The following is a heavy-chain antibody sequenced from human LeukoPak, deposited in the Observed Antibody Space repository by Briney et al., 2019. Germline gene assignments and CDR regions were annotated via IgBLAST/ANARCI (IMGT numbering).Heavy chain of an antibody. D-gene: IGHD4-17*01. V-gene: IGHV3-48*04. Sequence: GGSLRLSCAASGFTFNSFSMNWVRQAPGKGLEWLLYISHTGDTIYYADSVKGRFTISRDNSKNSLYLQMNSLRAEDTALYYCAKDAYGDYVGYFDYWGQGTLVTVSS. CDR1: GFTFNSFS. CDR2: ISHTGDTI. CDR3: AKDAYGDYVGYFDY. J-gene: IGHJ4*02.